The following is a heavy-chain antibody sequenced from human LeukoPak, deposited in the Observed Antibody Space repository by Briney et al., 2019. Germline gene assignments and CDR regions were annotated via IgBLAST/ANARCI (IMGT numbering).Heavy chain of an antibody. Sequence: ASVKVSCKTSGYTFTSYGINWVRQAPGQGLEWLGWISAYSGSTNSAQKLQGRVTMTTDTSASTAYMELRSLRSDDTAVYYCATDLCVVVPAATDACDAFDIWGQGTMVTVSS. CDR2: ISAYSGST. D-gene: IGHD2-2*01. V-gene: IGHV1-18*01. CDR3: ATDLCVVVPAATDACDAFDI. J-gene: IGHJ3*02. CDR1: GYTFTSYG.